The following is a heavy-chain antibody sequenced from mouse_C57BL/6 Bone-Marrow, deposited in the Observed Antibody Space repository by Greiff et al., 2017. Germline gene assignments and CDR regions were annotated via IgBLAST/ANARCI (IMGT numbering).Heavy chain of an antibody. V-gene: IGHV1-50*01. D-gene: IGHD4-1*01. CDR3: ARRLGRFGFAY. CDR1: GYTFTSYW. Sequence: QVQLQQPGAELVKPGASVKLSCKASGYTFTSYWMQWVKQRPGQGLEWIGEIDPSDSYTNYNQKFKGKATLTVDTSSSSAYMQLSSLTSEDSAVYYCARRLGRFGFAYWFQGTLVTVSA. CDR2: IDPSDSYT. J-gene: IGHJ3*01.